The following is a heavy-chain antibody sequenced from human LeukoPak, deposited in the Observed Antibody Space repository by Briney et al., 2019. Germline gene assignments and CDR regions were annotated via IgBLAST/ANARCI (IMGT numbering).Heavy chain of an antibody. CDR2: ISSSSSYI. CDR1: GFTFSSYS. D-gene: IGHD3-3*01. CDR3: ARDTTTYYDFWSGYYTMNITDY. Sequence: GGSLRLSCAASGFTFSSYSMNWVRQASGKGLEWVSSISSSSSYIYYADSVKGRFTISRDNAKNSLYLQMNSLRAEDTAVYYCARDTTTYYDFWSGYYTMNITDYWGQGTLVTVSS. J-gene: IGHJ4*02. V-gene: IGHV3-21*01.